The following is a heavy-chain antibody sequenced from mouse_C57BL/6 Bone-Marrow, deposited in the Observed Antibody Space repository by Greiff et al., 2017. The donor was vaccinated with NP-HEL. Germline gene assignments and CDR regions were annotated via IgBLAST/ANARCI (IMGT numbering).Heavy chain of an antibody. CDR2: ISSGGDYI. V-gene: IGHV5-9-1*02. CDR1: GFTFSSYA. D-gene: IGHD2-4*01. J-gene: IGHJ1*03. CDR3: TRSPSIYYDSYWYFDV. Sequence: EVKLMESGEGLVKPGGSLKLSCAASGFTFSSYAMSWVRQTPEKRLEWVAYISSGGDYIYYADTVKGRFTISRDTARNTLYLQMSSLKSEDTAMYYCTRSPSIYYDSYWYFDVWGTGTTVTVSS.